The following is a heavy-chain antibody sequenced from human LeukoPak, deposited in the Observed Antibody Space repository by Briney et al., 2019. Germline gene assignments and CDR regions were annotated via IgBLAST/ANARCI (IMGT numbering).Heavy chain of an antibody. CDR3: TRDVVGATPYY. J-gene: IGHJ4*02. V-gene: IGHV3-49*04. CDR2: IRSKAYGGTT. Sequence: PGGSLRLSCTASGFTFGDYAMSWVRQAPGKGLEWVGFIRSKAYGGTTEYAAPVKGRFTISRDDSKSIAYLQMNSLKTEDTAVYYCTRDVVGATPYYWGQGTLVTVSS. D-gene: IGHD1-26*01. CDR1: GFTFGDYA.